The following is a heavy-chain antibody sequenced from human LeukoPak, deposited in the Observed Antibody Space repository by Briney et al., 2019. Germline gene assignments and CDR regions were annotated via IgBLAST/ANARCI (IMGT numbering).Heavy chain of an antibody. J-gene: IGHJ3*02. V-gene: IGHV3-30-3*01. CDR1: GFTFSSYA. CDR2: ISYDGSNK. D-gene: IGHD2-2*01. Sequence: GRSLRLSCAASGFTFSSYAMHWVRQAPGKGLEWVAVISYDGSNKYYADSVKGRFTISRDNSKNTLYLQTNSLRAEDTAVYYCARDLLGYCSSISCYPAFDIWGQGTMVTVSS. CDR3: ARDLLGYCSSISCYPAFDI.